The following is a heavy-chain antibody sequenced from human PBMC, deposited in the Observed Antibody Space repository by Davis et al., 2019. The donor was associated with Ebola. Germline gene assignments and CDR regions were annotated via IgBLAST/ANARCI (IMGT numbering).Heavy chain of an antibody. Sequence: GESLKISCAASGFTFSDYYMSWIRQAPGKGLEWVSVIYSGGSTYYADSVKGRFTISRDNSKNTLYLQMNSLRAEDTAVYYCAKDLGVLLSPTTMDVWGQGTTVTVSS. CDR1: GFTFSDYY. D-gene: IGHD3-10*01. J-gene: IGHJ6*02. CDR3: AKDLGVLLSPTTMDV. V-gene: IGHV3-66*01. CDR2: IYSGGST.